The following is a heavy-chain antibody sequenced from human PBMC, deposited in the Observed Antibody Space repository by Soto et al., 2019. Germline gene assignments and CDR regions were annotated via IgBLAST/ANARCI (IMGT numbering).Heavy chain of an antibody. V-gene: IGHV3-23*01. CDR3: ATDTVDGDGLKLLSD. J-gene: IGHJ4*02. Sequence: GGSLRLSCVASGFSFNKYAMIWVRQAPGKGQEWVSGITGSGNTIEYTASVKSRFTTSRDNSKNTEYLQMDGLRAEDTDMDYCATDTVDGDGLKLLSDWGQGIPVTVSS. D-gene: IGHD6-25*01. CDR2: ITGSGNTI. CDR1: GFSFNKYA.